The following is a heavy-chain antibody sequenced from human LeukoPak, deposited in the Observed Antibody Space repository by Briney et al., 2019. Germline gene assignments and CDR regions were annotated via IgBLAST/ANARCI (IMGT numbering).Heavy chain of an antibody. V-gene: IGHV1-18*01. J-gene: IGHJ4*02. Sequence: AASVKVSCKASGYTFARFGITWVRQAPGQGLEWMGWISPDIGNTTSAQQFQGRVILTTDTLTSTAYMDLRSLRSDDTAVYYCARRDSNTAFDYWGQGTQVSVSS. CDR1: GYTFARFG. D-gene: IGHD5-18*01. CDR2: ISPDIGNT. CDR3: ARRDSNTAFDY.